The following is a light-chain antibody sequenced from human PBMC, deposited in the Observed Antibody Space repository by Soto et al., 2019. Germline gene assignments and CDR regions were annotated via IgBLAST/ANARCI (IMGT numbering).Light chain of an antibody. CDR2: AAS. V-gene: IGKV1-27*01. CDR3: QKYNSAPYT. Sequence: DIQVTQSPSSLSASVGDRVTITCRASQGISNYLAWYQQKPGKVPKLLIYAASTLQSGVPSRFSGSGSGTDFTLTISCLQPEDVASYYCQKYNSAPYTFGQGTKLELK. CDR1: QGISNY. J-gene: IGKJ2*01.